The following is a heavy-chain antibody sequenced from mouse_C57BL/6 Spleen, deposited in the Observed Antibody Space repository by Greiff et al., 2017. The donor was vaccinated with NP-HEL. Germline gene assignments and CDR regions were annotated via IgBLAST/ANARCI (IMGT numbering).Heavy chain of an antibody. CDR1: GYSITSGYY. D-gene: IGHD2-5*01. J-gene: IGHJ4*01. Sequence: VQLKESGPGLVKPSQSLSLTCSVTGYSITSGYYWNWIRQFPGNKLEWMGYICYDGSNNYNPPLTNRIPITRDTSKNQFFLKLNSVTPEYTATYYCARYSNYDAMDYWGQGTSVTVSS. CDR2: ICYDGSN. V-gene: IGHV3-6*01. CDR3: ARYSNYDAMDY.